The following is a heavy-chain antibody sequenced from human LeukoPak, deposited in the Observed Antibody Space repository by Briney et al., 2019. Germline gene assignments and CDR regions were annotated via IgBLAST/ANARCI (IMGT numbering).Heavy chain of an antibody. V-gene: IGHV1-69*02. D-gene: IGHD1-26*01. CDR3: ARYSGSYPRAGAFDI. Sequence: SVKVSCKASGGTFSSYTISWVRQAPGQGLEWMGRIIPILGIANYAQKFQGRVTITADKSTSTAYMELSSLRSEDTAVYYCARYSGSYPRAGAFDIWGQGTMVTVSS. CDR1: GGTFSSYT. CDR2: IIPILGIA. J-gene: IGHJ3*02.